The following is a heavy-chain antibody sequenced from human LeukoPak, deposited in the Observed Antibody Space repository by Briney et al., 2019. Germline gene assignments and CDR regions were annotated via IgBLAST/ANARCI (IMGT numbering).Heavy chain of an antibody. J-gene: IGHJ3*02. V-gene: IGHV4-39*07. D-gene: IGHD5-12*01. CDR2: IYYSGST. Sequence: PSETLSLTCTVSGGSISSSSYYWGWIRQPPGKGLEWIGSIYYSGSTYYKPSLKSRVTISVDTSKNQFSLKLSSVTTADTAVHYCARTTADSGLHAFDIWGQGTMVTVSS. CDR3: ARTTADSGLHAFDI. CDR1: GGSISSSSYY.